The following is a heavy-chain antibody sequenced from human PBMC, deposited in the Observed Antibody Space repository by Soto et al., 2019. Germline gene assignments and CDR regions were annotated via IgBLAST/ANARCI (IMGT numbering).Heavy chain of an antibody. J-gene: IGHJ4*02. CDR3: PKIVEVPGSVRESG. V-gene: IGHV3-48*03. Sequence: EVQLVESGGGLVQPGGSLRLSCAASGFTFSSYEMNWVRQAPGKGLEWVSYISSSGSTIHYAASVKGRFAISRDNAKISLYLQMNSLRAEDTAVYYCPKIVEVPGSVRESGWDQGTLVTVSS. D-gene: IGHD3-10*01. CDR2: ISSSGSTI. CDR1: GFTFSSYE.